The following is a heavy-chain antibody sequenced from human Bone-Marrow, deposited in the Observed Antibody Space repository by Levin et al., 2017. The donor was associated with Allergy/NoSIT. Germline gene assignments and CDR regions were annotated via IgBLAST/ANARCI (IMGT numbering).Heavy chain of an antibody. Sequence: LSLTCAASGFTFSTTAMSWLRQAPGMGLEWVSSITSSADSTHFADFVRGRFIISRDNSKNTVYLQMNSLRAEDTAMYYCAKDVVGYSYGQNAFDIWGQGTLVTVSS. V-gene: IGHV3-23*01. J-gene: IGHJ3*02. D-gene: IGHD5-18*01. CDR3: AKDVVGYSYGQNAFDI. CDR2: ITSSADST. CDR1: GFTFSTTA.